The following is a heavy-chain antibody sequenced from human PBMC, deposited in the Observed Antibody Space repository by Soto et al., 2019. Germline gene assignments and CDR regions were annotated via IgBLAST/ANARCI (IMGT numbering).Heavy chain of an antibody. Sequence: LRLSCAAPGFTFSTYAMNWVRQAPGKGLEWLARIDWDDDKFYNTSLKTRLTISKDTSKNQVVLTMTNMDPVDTGTYYCARMRGSRRYFDYWGQGALVTVSS. CDR3: ARMRGSRRYFDY. CDR1: GFTFSTYAM. V-gene: IGHV2-70*04. CDR2: IDWDDDK. D-gene: IGHD2-2*01. J-gene: IGHJ4*02.